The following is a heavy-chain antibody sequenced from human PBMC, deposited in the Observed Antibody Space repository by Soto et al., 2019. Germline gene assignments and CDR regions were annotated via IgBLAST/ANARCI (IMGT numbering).Heavy chain of an antibody. CDR3: AKDWGDIVVVVAAMYGMDV. CDR1: GFTFSSYG. Sequence: QVQLVASGGGVGQPGRSLRLSCAASGFTFSSYGMHRVRQAPGKGLEWVAVISYDGSNKYYADSVKGRFTISRDNSKNTLYLQMNSLRAEDTAVYYCAKDWGDIVVVVAAMYGMDVWGQGTTVTVSS. V-gene: IGHV3-30*18. CDR2: ISYDGSNK. D-gene: IGHD2-15*01. J-gene: IGHJ6*02.